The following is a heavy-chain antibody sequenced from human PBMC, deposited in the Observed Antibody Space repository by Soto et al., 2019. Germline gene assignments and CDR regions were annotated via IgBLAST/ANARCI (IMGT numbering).Heavy chain of an antibody. J-gene: IGHJ4*02. V-gene: IGHV4-39*01. CDR1: GGSISSSSYY. Sequence: QLQLQEAGPGLVKPSETLSLTCTVSGGSISSSSYYWGWIRQPPGKGLEWIGSIYYSGSTYYNPSLKSLVTISVDTSKNQFSLKLSSVTAADTAVYYCARHTPAISISDHWGQGTLVTVSS. D-gene: IGHD2-15*01. CDR3: ARHTPAISISDH. CDR2: IYYSGST.